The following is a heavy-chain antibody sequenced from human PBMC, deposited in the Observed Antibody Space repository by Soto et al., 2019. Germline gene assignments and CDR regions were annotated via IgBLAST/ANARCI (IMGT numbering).Heavy chain of an antibody. V-gene: IGHV4-39*01. CDR2: FHYSENT. J-gene: IGHJ6*02. D-gene: IGHD2-2*01. CDR3: ARLGGFCSSTICYGFYGMDV. Sequence: QVQLQESGPGLVKPSETLSLTCTVSGGSISSGPYSWGWIRQPPGEGLEWIGTFHYSENTYYNPSLQSRVTISVDTSKCQFSLEVTSVTVADTAMYYCARLGGFCSSTICYGFYGMDVWGQGTTVIVSS. CDR1: GGSISSGPYS.